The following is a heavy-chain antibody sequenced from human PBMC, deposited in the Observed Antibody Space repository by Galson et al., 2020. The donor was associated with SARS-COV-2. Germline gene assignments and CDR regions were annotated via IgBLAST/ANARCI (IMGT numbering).Heavy chain of an antibody. CDR3: ARVALWVGEPPAAFDY. D-gene: IGHD3-10*01. CDR1: GYTFTSYG. CDR2: ISAYNGNT. V-gene: IGHV1-18*04. J-gene: IGHJ4*02. Sequence: ASVKVSCKASGYTFTSYGISWVRQAPGQGLEWMGWISAYNGNTNYAQKLQGRVTMTTDTSTSTAYMELRSLRSDDTAVYYCARVALWVGEPPAAFDYWGQGTLVTVSS.